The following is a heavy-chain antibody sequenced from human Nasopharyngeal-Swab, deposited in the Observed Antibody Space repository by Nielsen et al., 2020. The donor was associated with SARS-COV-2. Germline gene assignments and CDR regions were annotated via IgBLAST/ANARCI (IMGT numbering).Heavy chain of an antibody. Sequence: GGSLRLSCAASGFTFSSYAMSWVRQAPGKGLEWVSAISGSGGCTYYADSVKGRFTISRDNSKNTLYLQMSSLRAEDTAVYYCAKDDRRSQWLVDYYYGMDVWGQGTTVTVSS. V-gene: IGHV3-23*01. J-gene: IGHJ6*02. CDR3: AKDDRRSQWLVDYYYGMDV. CDR2: ISGSGGCT. CDR1: GFTFSSYA. D-gene: IGHD6-19*01.